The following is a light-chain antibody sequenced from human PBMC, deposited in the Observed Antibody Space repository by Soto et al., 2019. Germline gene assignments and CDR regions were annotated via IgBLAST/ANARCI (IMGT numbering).Light chain of an antibody. CDR3: QSSDYSLSGSV. V-gene: IGLV2-8*01. CDR2: EVT. J-gene: IGLJ3*02. CDR1: SSDVGGYDY. Sequence: QSALTQPPSASGSPGQSVTISCTGTSSDVGGYDYVSWYQQHPGKAPKLMIYEVTIRPSGVSDRFSGSKSGNTASLTVSGLQAEDEADYYCQSSDYSLSGSVFGGGTKLTVL.